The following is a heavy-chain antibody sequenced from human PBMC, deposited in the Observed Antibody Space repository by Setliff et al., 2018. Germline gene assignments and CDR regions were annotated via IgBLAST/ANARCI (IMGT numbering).Heavy chain of an antibody. J-gene: IGHJ4*02. D-gene: IGHD6-19*01. CDR1: GFTFSDVA. CDR3: AKDIAVAGTITGFGY. Sequence: KVSCKASGFTFSDVAVQWVRQARGERPEWIGWIVVGTGNTNYAQNFQGRVTITRDMSTRTAYLELTRLRSEDTALYYCAKDIAVAGTITGFGYWGQGTLVTVSS. CDR2: IVVGTGNT. V-gene: IGHV1-58*01.